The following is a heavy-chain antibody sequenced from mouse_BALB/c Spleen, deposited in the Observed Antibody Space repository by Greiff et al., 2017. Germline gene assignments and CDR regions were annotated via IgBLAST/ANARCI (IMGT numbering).Heavy chain of an antibody. CDR1: GYTFTEYI. V-gene: IGHV1-62-2*01. CDR2: FYPGSGSI. Sequence: QVQLQQSGAGLVKPGASLKLSCTASGYTFTEYIIHWVKQRSGQGLEWIGWFYPGSGSIKYNEKFKDKATLTADKSSSTVYMELSRLTSEDSAVYFCARHEERNWDTGYYLDYWGQGTTVTVSS. J-gene: IGHJ2*01. CDR3: ARHEERNWDTGYYLDY. D-gene: IGHD4-1*01.